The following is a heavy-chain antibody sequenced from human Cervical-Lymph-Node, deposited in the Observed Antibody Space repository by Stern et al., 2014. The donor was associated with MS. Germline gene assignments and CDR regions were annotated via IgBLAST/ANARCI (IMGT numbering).Heavy chain of an antibody. Sequence: EVQLVESGGGLVQPGGSLRISCVASGFTFSTMNWVRQAPGKGLEWVSAISGSGGSTYYADSVKGRFTIPRDNSKNTLYLQMNSLRADTAVYYCAKDSWSAYPPRPNNFDYWGQGTLVTVSS. J-gene: IGHJ4*02. V-gene: IGHV3-23*04. CDR3: AKDSWSAYPPRPNNFDY. CDR2: ISGSGGST. CDR1: GFTFST. D-gene: IGHD3-3*01.